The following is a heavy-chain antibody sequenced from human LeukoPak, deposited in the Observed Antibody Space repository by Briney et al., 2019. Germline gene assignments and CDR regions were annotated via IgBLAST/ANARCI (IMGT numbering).Heavy chain of an antibody. CDR2: ISAYNGNT. Sequence: ASVKVSCNASGDTFTSYAISWVRQAPGQGLEWMGWISAYNGNTNYAQKLQGRVTMTTDTSTNTAYMEVRSLRSDDAAVYYCARLRLGELSSGFDYWGQGTLVTVSS. CDR3: ARLRLGELSSGFDY. J-gene: IGHJ4*02. V-gene: IGHV1-18*01. D-gene: IGHD3-16*02. CDR1: GDTFTSYA.